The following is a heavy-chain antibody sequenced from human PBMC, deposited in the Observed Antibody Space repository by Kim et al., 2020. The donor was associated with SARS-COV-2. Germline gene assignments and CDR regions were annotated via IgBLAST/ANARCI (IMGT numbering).Heavy chain of an antibody. CDR3: SCGFDY. V-gene: IGHV4-59*01. J-gene: IGHJ4*02. Sequence: SETLSLTCTVSGGSISSYCWYWIRQRPGKGLEWIGYVYYCGSTNSNPSLTIQVTISVDTATNQYSLNLSSGSATATAASYFSCGFDYWGQGTLVTFS. D-gene: IGHD2-21*01. CDR2: VYYCGST. CDR1: GGSISSYC.